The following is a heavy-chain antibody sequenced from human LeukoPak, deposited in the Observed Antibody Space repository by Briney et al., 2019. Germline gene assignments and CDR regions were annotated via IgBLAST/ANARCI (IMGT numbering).Heavy chain of an antibody. CDR3: TREVRGVISLGFDP. V-gene: IGHV1-2*02. Sequence: ASVKVSCKASGNTFTGQYIHWVRQAPGQGREWMGWIAPYSGDTKYAQHLQGRVTMTRDTSISTAYMELSGLRSDDTAVFYCTREVRGVISLGFDPWGQGTLVTVSS. CDR1: GNTFTGQY. D-gene: IGHD3-10*01. J-gene: IGHJ5*02. CDR2: IAPYSGDT.